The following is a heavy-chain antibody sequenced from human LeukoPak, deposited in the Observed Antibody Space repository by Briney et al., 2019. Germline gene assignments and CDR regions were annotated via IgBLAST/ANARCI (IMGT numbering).Heavy chain of an antibody. CDR1: GGSISSSSYY. V-gene: IGHV4-39*07. CDR2: IYYSGST. J-gene: IGHJ4*02. D-gene: IGHD6-13*01. CDR3: ARGLYSSSWPQSL. Sequence: SETLSLTCTVSGGSISSSSYYWGWIRQPPGKGLEWIGSIYYSGSTYYNPSLKSRVTISVDTSKNQFSLKLSSVTAADTAVYYCARGLYSSSWPQSLWGQGTLVTVSS.